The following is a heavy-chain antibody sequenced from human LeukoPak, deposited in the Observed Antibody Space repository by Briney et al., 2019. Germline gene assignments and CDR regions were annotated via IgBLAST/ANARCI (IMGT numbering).Heavy chain of an antibody. Sequence: GGSLRLSCAASGFTFSSYGMHWVRQAPGKGLEWVAVIPYDGSIKYYADSVKGRFTISRDNSKNTLYLQMHSLRAEDTAVYYCAKDDGLYYFDSWGQGTLVTVSS. CDR2: IPYDGSIK. V-gene: IGHV3-30*18. J-gene: IGHJ4*02. D-gene: IGHD5-24*01. CDR1: GFTFSSYG. CDR3: AKDDGLYYFDS.